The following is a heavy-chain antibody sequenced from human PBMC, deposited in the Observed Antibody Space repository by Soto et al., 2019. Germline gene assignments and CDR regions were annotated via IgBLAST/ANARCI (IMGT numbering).Heavy chain of an antibody. CDR2: VYWDDDK. Sequence: SGPTLGNPTQTLTLTCTFSGVSLSTSGMGVGWIRQPPGKALEWLALVYWDDDKRYSPSLKSRLTITKDTSKNQVVLTMTYMDPVDTATYYCAHRIERAFFDHWGQGTLVTVSS. V-gene: IGHV2-5*02. J-gene: IGHJ4*02. D-gene: IGHD1-1*01. CDR1: GVSLSTSGMG. CDR3: AHRIERAFFDH.